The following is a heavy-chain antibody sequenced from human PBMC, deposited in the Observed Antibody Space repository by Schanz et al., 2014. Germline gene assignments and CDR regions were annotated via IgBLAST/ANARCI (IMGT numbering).Heavy chain of an antibody. CDR3: VRDILHRVYDSGSP. J-gene: IGHJ5*02. Sequence: EVHLVESGGGLVQPGGSLRLSCAASGFTFSGYSMNWVRQAPGKGLEWVAYISSSSSTIHYADSVKGRFTISRDNAKNSVFLQMNSLRAEDTAVYYCVRDILHRVYDSGSPWGQGTLVTVSS. CDR2: ISSSSSTI. D-gene: IGHD3-10*01. V-gene: IGHV3-48*01. CDR1: GFTFSGYS.